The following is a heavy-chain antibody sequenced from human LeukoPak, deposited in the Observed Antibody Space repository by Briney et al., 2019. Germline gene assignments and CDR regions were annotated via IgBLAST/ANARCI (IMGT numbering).Heavy chain of an antibody. CDR2: MYNRGST. J-gene: IGHJ4*02. Sequence: SETLSLTCTVSGDSISNYYWSWIRQSPGKELEWIGYMYNRGSTIYNPSLKSRVTISTDTSKNQFSLRLTSVTAADTAVYYCARAEKAVTGTPDSWGQGTLITVSP. D-gene: IGHD6-19*01. V-gene: IGHV4-59*01. CDR1: GDSISNYY. CDR3: ARAEKAVTGTPDS.